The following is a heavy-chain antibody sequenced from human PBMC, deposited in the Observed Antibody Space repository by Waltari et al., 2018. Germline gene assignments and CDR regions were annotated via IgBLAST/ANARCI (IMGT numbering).Heavy chain of an antibody. CDR1: GFPLSAFY. Sequence: EGQLVESGGGLVQPGGSLRLSCAAAGFPLSAFYMHWVRQAPGKGLVWVSRIKADGSGATYADSVRGRFTISRDNTKSTLYLQMNSLRVDDTAVYYCANHRPGGYGMAVWGQGTTVTVSS. CDR3: ANHRPGGYGMAV. D-gene: IGHD2-15*01. V-gene: IGHV3-74*01. CDR2: IKADGSGA. J-gene: IGHJ6*02.